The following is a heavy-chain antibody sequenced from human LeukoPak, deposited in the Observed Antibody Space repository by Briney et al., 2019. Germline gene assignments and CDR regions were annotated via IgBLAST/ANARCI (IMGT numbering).Heavy chain of an antibody. CDR3: ARNIVVVPAAISGTIFGAHRGHDTFDI. V-gene: IGHV1-2*02. CDR2: INPNSGGT. CDR1: GYTFTGYY. D-gene: IGHD2-2*01. Sequence: ASVKVSCKASGYTFTGYYMHWVRQAPGQGLEWMGWINPNSGGTNYAQKFQGRVTMTRDTSISTAYMELSRLRSDDTAVYYCARNIVVVPAAISGTIFGAHRGHDTFDIWGQGTMVTVSS. J-gene: IGHJ3*02.